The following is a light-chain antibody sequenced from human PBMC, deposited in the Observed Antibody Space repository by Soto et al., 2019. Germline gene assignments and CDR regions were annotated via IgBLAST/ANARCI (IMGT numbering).Light chain of an antibody. CDR2: KAA. CDR3: QQYSSTSLLT. CDR1: QSISSW. Sequence: DIQMTQSPSTLSASVGDRVTITCRASQSISSWLAWYQQKPGKAPKLLIYKAASLESGVSSRFSGSGSGTEFTLTISSLQPDDFASYYCQQYSSTSLLTFGGGTKVDI. J-gene: IGKJ4*01. V-gene: IGKV1-5*03.